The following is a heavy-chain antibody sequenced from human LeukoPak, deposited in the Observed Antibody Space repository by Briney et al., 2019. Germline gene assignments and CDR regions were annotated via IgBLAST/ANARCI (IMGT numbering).Heavy chain of an antibody. Sequence: ASVKVSCKASGYTFTGYYMHWVRQAPGQGLEWMGWINPNSGGTNYTQKFQGWVTMTRDTSISTAYMELSRLRSDDTAVYYCAGFPVVTIGNWFDPWGQGTLVTVSS. CDR3: AGFPVVTIGNWFDP. D-gene: IGHD4-23*01. J-gene: IGHJ5*02. CDR2: INPNSGGT. CDR1: GYTFTGYY. V-gene: IGHV1-2*04.